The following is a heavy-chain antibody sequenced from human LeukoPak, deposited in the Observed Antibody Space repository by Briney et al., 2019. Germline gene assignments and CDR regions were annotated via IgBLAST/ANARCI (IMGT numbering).Heavy chain of an antibody. CDR1: GFTFSSYA. V-gene: IGHV3-30-3*01. CDR3: VRDRRDGNKLAYHFDF. CDR2: MSYDGTSE. D-gene: IGHD5-24*01. J-gene: IGHJ4*02. Sequence: PGRSLRLSCAASGFTFSSYAMHWVRQAPGKGLEWVAVMSYDGTSEYYADSVRGRFTISRDHSQNMLYLHMTSLRDEDTALYYCVRDRRDGNKLAYHFDFWGQGTLVTVSS.